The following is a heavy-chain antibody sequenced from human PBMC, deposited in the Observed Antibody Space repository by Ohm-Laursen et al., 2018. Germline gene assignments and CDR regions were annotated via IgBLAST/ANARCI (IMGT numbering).Heavy chain of an antibody. V-gene: IGHV4-34*01. CDR1: GGSFSGYY. J-gene: IGHJ4*02. CDR3: AVSEVRYSFTYLADF. CDR2: INHSRST. Sequence: SETLSLTCAVYGGSFSGYYWNWIRQPPGKGLEWIGEINHSRSTKYNSSFKSRVTISVDTSRNQFSLKLTSVTAADTAVYYCAVSEVRYSFTYLADFWGQGTLVTVPS. D-gene: IGHD3-9*01.